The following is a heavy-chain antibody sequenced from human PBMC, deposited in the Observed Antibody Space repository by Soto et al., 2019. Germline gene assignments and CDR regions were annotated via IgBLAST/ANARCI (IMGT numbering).Heavy chain of an antibody. D-gene: IGHD3-22*01. CDR1: GFTFSSYG. Sequence: QVQLVESGGGVVQPRRSLRLSCAASGFTFSSYGMHWVRQAPGKGLEWVAVISYDGSNKYYADSVKGRFTISRDNSKNTLYLQMNSLRAEDTAVYYCAKGHLVSYYYDSSGYSPHFDYWGQGTLVTVSS. V-gene: IGHV3-30*18. CDR2: ISYDGSNK. J-gene: IGHJ4*02. CDR3: AKGHLVSYYYDSSGYSPHFDY.